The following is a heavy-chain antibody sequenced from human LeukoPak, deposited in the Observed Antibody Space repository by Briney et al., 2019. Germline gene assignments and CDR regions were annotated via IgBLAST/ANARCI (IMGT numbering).Heavy chain of an antibody. CDR1: GGSVNNYY. D-gene: IGHD2-15*01. V-gene: IGHV4-59*02. Sequence: PSETLSLTCTVSGGSVNNYYWFWIRQFPGKGLEYIGYVYYTGSTDYNPSLESRVTISVDTSKDQSSLKLRSVTAADTATYYCARQKKGLQRVDTGFDSWGQGTLVIVSS. CDR2: VYYTGST. CDR3: ARQKKGLQRVDTGFDS. J-gene: IGHJ4*02.